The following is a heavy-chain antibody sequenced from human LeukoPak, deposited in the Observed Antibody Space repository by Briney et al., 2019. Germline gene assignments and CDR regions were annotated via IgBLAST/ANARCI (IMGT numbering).Heavy chain of an antibody. CDR3: VRSRYRMDV. V-gene: IGHV4-59*01. CDR1: GGSISSYY. CDR2: IYYSGST. Sequence: PSETLSLTCTVSGGSISSYYWSWIRQPPGKGLEWIGYIYYSGSTNYNPSLKSRVTISVDTSKNQFSLKLSSVTAADTAVYYCVRSRYRMDVWGQETTVTVSS. J-gene: IGHJ6*02.